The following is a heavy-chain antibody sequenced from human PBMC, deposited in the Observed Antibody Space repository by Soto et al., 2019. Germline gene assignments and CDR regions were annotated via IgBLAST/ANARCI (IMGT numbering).Heavy chain of an antibody. CDR3: ASVVRGVIGEIFDY. CDR1: GFTVSSNY. Sequence: EVQLVESGGGLVQPGGSLRLSCAASGFTVSSNYMSWVRQAPGKGLKWVSVIYSGGSTYYADSVKGRFTISRDNSKNTLYLQMNSLRAEDTAVYYCASVVRGVIGEIFDYWGQGTLVTVSS. V-gene: IGHV3-66*01. D-gene: IGHD3-10*01. CDR2: IYSGGST. J-gene: IGHJ4*02.